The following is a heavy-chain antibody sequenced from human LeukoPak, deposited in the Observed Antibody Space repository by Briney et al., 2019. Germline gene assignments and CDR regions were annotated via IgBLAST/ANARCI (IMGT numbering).Heavy chain of an antibody. CDR2: IYYSGST. V-gene: IGHV4-39*07. D-gene: IGHD3-22*01. CDR1: GGSISSSSYY. CDR3: ARGVYDSSGYYYGYYYYYYYMDV. J-gene: IGHJ6*03. Sequence: SETLSLTCTVSGGSISSSSYYWGWIRQPPGKGLEWIGSIYYSGSTYYNPSLKSRVTISVDTSKNQFSLKLSSVTAADTVVYYCARGVYDSSGYYYGYYYYYYYMDVWGKGTTVTVSS.